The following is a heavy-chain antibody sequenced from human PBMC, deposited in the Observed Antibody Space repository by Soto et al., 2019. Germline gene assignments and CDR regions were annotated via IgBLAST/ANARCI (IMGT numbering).Heavy chain of an antibody. CDR2: IYYSGST. V-gene: IGHV4-59*01. CDR3: ARGITMVRGVIRYYFDY. Sequence: PSETLSHTCPVSGCSISSYYWSWIRQPPGKGLEWIGYIYYSGSTNYNPSLKSRVTISVDTSKNQFSLKLSSVTAADTAVYYCARGITMVRGVIRYYFDYWGQGTLVTVSS. D-gene: IGHD3-10*01. CDR1: GCSISSYY. J-gene: IGHJ4*02.